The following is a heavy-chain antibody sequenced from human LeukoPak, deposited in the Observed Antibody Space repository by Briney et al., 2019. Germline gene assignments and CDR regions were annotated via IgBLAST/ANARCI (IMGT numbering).Heavy chain of an antibody. CDR1: GGSISTYY. Sequence: SETLSLTCTVSGGSISTYYWSWIRQPAGKGLEWIGRMYTSGSTNYNPSLKSRVTMSVDTSKNQFSLRLSSVTAADTAVYYCARGGFDGYTPYWGQGTLVTVSS. J-gene: IGHJ4*02. CDR2: MYTSGST. CDR3: ARGGFDGYTPY. D-gene: IGHD5-24*01. V-gene: IGHV4-4*07.